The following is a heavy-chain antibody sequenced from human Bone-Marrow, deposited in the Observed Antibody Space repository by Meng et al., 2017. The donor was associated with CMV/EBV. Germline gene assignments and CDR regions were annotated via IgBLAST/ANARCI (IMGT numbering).Heavy chain of an antibody. D-gene: IGHD5-12*01. CDR3: ARGFYSGYDYLDAFDI. Sequence: ASVKVSCKASGYTFTSYYMHWVRQAPGQGLEWMGIINPSGGSTSYAQKFQGRVTMTRDTSISTAYMELSRLRSDDTAVYYCARGFYSGYDYLDAFDIWGQGTMVTVSS. CDR2: INPSGGST. V-gene: IGHV1-46*01. CDR1: GYTFTSYY. J-gene: IGHJ3*02.